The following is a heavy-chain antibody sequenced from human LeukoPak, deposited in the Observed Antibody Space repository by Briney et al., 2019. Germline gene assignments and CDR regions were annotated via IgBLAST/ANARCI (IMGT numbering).Heavy chain of an antibody. Sequence: ASVKVSCKASGYTFTSYGISWVRQAPGQGLEWMGGISTYNGDTNYAQKLQGRVTMTTDTSTSTAYMELRSLRSDDTAVYYCARDRTVTTYYYYYMDVWGKGTTVTISS. CDR2: ISTYNGDT. J-gene: IGHJ6*03. V-gene: IGHV1-18*01. D-gene: IGHD4-17*01. CDR3: ARDRTVTTYYYYYMDV. CDR1: GYTFTSYG.